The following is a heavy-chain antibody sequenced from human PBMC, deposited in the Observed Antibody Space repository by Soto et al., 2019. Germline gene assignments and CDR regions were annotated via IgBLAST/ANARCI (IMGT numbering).Heavy chain of an antibody. CDR3: ARLNGYCFGTSCHGYYGMNV. V-gene: IGHV4-59*06. CDR1: GASLSSYY. CDR2: IYYSGST. J-gene: IGHJ6*02. D-gene: IGHD2-2*03. Sequence: PSETLSLTCVVSGASLSSYYWSWIRQHPGKGLEWIGSIYYSGSTYCNPSLKSRITISVDTSKNQFSLKLSSVTAADTAVYYCARLNGYCFGTSCHGYYGMNVWGQGTTVTVS.